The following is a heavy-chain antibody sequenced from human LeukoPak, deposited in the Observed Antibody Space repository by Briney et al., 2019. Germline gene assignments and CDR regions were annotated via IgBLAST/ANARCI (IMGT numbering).Heavy chain of an antibody. CDR1: GGSISSGDYY. CDR2: IYYSGST. CDR3: ARQSSGWYGGLDY. D-gene: IGHD6-19*01. J-gene: IGHJ4*02. V-gene: IGHV4-30-4*01. Sequence: SETLSLTCTVSGGSISSGDYYWSWIRQPPGKGLEWIGYIYYSGSTNYNPSLKSRVTISVDTSKNQFSLKLSSVTAADTAVYYCARQSSGWYGGLDYWGQGTLVTVSS.